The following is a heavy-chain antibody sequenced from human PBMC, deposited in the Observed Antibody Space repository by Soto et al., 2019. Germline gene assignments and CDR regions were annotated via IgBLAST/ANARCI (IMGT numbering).Heavy chain of an antibody. CDR3: SRRSSGWYFDY. Sequence: EVQLLESGGGLVQPGGSLRLSCAASGFTFSSYAMSWVRQAPGKGLEWVSVISGSGGSTYYADSVKGRFTISRDNSKNTLYLQMNSLRAEDTAVYYCSRRSSGWYFDYWGQGTLVTVSS. CDR2: ISGSGGST. CDR1: GFTFSSYA. J-gene: IGHJ4*02. V-gene: IGHV3-23*01. D-gene: IGHD6-19*01.